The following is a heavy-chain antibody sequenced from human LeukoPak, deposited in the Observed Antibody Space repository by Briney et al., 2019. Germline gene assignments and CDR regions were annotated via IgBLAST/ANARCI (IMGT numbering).Heavy chain of an antibody. CDR2: INHSGST. D-gene: IGHD6-19*01. Sequence: SETLSLTCTVSGGSIGSSSFYWSWIRQPPGKGLEWIGEINHSGSTNYNPSLKSRVTISVDTSKSQFSLKLSSVTAADTAVYYCARDSSGLTWGQGTLVTVSS. CDR1: GGSIGSSSFY. V-gene: IGHV4-39*07. J-gene: IGHJ5*02. CDR3: ARDSSGLT.